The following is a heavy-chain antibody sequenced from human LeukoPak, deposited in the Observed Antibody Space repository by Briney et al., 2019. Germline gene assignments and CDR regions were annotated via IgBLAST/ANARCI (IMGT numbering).Heavy chain of an antibody. J-gene: IGHJ4*02. V-gene: IGHV1-69*05. D-gene: IGHD3-3*01. Sequence: SVKVSCKASGGTFSSYAISWVRQAPGHGLEWMGGIIPIFGTANYAQKFQGRVTITTDESTSTAYMELSSLRSEDTAVYYCALRFLEWPEYGVGFDYWGQGTLVTVSS. CDR3: ALRFLEWPEYGVGFDY. CDR2: IIPIFGTA. CDR1: GGTFSSYA.